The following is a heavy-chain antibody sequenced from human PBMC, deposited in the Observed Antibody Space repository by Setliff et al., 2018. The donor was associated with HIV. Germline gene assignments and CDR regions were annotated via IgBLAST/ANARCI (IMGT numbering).Heavy chain of an antibody. V-gene: IGHV1-18*01. CDR3: ARGVNFDY. D-gene: IGHD3-3*01. J-gene: IGHJ4*02. Sequence: ASVKVSCKASGYSLSTYAISWVRQAPGQGLEWMGWIDSNNGNRNFAQKLQGRVTMTTDTSTNTAYMELRSLRYDDTAVYYCARGVNFDYWGQGTQVTVSS. CDR2: IDSNNGNR. CDR1: GYSLSTYA.